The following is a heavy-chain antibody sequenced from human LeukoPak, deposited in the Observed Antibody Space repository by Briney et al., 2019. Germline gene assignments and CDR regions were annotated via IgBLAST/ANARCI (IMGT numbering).Heavy chain of an antibody. CDR3: ARGVAVAGYNWFDP. CDR2: IYHSGST. CDR1: GYSISSGYY. Sequence: SETLSLTCTVSGYSISSGYYWGWIRQPPGKGLEWIGSIYHSGSTYYNPSLKSRVTISVDTSKNQFSLKLSSVTAADTAVYYCARGVAVAGYNWFDPWGQGTLVTVSS. V-gene: IGHV4-38-2*02. J-gene: IGHJ5*02. D-gene: IGHD6-19*01.